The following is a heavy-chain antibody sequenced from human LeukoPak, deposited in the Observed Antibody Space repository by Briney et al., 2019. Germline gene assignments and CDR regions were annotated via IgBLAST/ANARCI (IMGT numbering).Heavy chain of an antibody. CDR3: ARTPPPMVRGVPHWFDP. Sequence: GGSLRLPCAASGFTFSNYSMHWVRQAPGKGLEWVAVISYDGSNKYYADSVKGRFTISRDNSINTLYLQMDSLRPEGTAVYYCARTPPPMVRGVPHWFDPWGQGTLVTVSS. V-gene: IGHV3-30*14. CDR1: GFTFSNYS. J-gene: IGHJ5*02. D-gene: IGHD3-10*01. CDR2: ISYDGSNK.